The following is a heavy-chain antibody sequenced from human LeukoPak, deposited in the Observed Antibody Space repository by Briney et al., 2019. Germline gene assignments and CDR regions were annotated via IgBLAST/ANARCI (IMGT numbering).Heavy chain of an antibody. V-gene: IGHV3-21*01. CDR2: ISSSSSYI. Sequence: PGGSLRLSCAASGFTFSSYSMNWVRPAPGKGLEWVSSISSSSSYIYYADPVKGRFTISRDNAKNSLYLQMNSLRAEDTAVYYCARDQQQLEFDYWGQGTLVTVSS. D-gene: IGHD6-13*01. CDR3: ARDQQQLEFDY. J-gene: IGHJ4*02. CDR1: GFTFSSYS.